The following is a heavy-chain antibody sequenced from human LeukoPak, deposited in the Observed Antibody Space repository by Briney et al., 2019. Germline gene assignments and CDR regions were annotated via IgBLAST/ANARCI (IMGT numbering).Heavy chain of an antibody. CDR2: IIPIFGTA. CDR1: GGTFSSYA. Sequence: SVKVSCKASGGTFSSYAISWVRQAPGQGLEWMGGIIPIFGTANYAQKFQGRVTITADESTSTAYMELSSLRSEDTAVYYCAREPLRGYSYGGYFDYWGQGTLVTVSS. CDR3: AREPLRGYSYGGYFDY. D-gene: IGHD5-18*01. J-gene: IGHJ4*02. V-gene: IGHV1-69*13.